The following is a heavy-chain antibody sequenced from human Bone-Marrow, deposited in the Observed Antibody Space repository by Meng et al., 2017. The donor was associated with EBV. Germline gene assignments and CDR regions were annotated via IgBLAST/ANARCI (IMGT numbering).Heavy chain of an antibody. CDR1: GCSSSSGGYS. CDR2: LYHSGST. V-gene: IGHV4-30-2*01. Sequence: LQPQESGSGLVQPSQTLSLTVAVVGCSSSSGGYSWSWIRQPPGKGLEWIGYLYHSGSTYYNPSLKSRVTISVDRSKIQFSLELSSVTAADTAVYYCARVVARSYFDYWGQGTLVTVSS. CDR3: ARVVARSYFDY. J-gene: IGHJ4*02.